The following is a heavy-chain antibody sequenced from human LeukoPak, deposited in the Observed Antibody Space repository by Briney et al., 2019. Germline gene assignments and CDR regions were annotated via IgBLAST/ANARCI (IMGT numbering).Heavy chain of an antibody. CDR3: ARDRARVVPAAIHYYYYYMDV. J-gene: IGHJ6*03. Sequence: ASVKVSCKASGGTFSSYAISWVRQAPGQGLEWMGGIIPIFGTANYAQKFQARVTITADKSTSTAYMELSSLRSEDTAVYYCARDRARVVPAAIHYYYYYMDVWGKGTTVTVSS. V-gene: IGHV1-69*06. CDR2: IIPIFGTA. D-gene: IGHD2-2*01. CDR1: GGTFSSYA.